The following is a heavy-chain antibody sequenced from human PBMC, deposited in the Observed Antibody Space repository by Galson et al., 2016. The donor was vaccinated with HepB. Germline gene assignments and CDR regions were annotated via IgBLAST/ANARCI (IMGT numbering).Heavy chain of an antibody. V-gene: IGHV3-74*01. CDR1: GFTFNSFA. CDR3: ARALRDDFWRGYYSGNLYYYGMDV. Sequence: SLRLSCAASGFTFNSFAMSWVRQAPGKGLVWVSRINSDGSSASYAESVKGRFTISRDNAKNTLYLQANSLRAEDTAVYYCARALRDDFWRGYYSGNLYYYGMDVWGQGTTVTVSS. D-gene: IGHD3-3*01. CDR2: INSDGSSA. J-gene: IGHJ6*02.